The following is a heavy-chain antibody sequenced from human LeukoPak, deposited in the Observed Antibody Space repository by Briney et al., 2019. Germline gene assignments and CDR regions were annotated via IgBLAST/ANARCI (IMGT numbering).Heavy chain of an antibody. CDR2: IYYSGST. V-gene: IGHV4-39*07. J-gene: IGHJ5*02. Sequence: SETLSLTCTVSGGSISSSSYYWGWIRQPPGKGLEWIGSIYYSGSTYYNPSLKSRVTISVDTSKNQFSLKLSSVTAADTAVYYCAREVDAAAAYNWFDPWGQGTLVTVSS. CDR3: AREVDAAAAYNWFDP. CDR1: GGSISSSSYY. D-gene: IGHD2-2*01.